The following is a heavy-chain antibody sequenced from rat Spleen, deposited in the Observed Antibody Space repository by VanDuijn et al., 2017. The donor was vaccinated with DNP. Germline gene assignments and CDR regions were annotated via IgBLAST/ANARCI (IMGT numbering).Heavy chain of an antibody. CDR1: GFTFSSYW. V-gene: IGHV5-58*01. CDR2: INPDGSAT. J-gene: IGHJ4*01. D-gene: IGHD3-2*01. CDR3: AKDLQWYAMDA. Sequence: EVQLMETGGGLVQPGRSLKLSYVASGFTFSSYWMFWVRQAPGEGLEWVASINPDGSATYYLVSVKGRFTVSRDNAEDTVYLQMNSLRSEDTATYYCAKDLQWYAMDAWGQGTSVTVSS.